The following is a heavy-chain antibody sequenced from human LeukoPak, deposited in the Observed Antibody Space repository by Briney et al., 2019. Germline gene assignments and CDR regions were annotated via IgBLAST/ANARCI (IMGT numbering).Heavy chain of an antibody. V-gene: IGHV3-30*18. D-gene: IGHD5-12*01. CDR1: GFTFSSYG. J-gene: IGHJ4*02. CDR2: ISYDGSNK. CDR3: AKAHHSGYEVWGPEIDY. Sequence: PGGSLRLSCAASGFTFSSYGMHWVRQAPGKGLEWVAVISYDGSNKYYADSVKGRFTISRDNSKNTLYLQMNSLRAEDTAVYYCAKAHHSGYEVWGPEIDYWGQGTLVTVSS.